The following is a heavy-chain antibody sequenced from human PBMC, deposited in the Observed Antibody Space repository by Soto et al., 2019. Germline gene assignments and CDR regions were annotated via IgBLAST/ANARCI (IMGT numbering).Heavy chain of an antibody. CDR1: GDSFNRYW. D-gene: IGHD6-13*01. CDR3: ASTSSDGKSYYGMDV. Sequence: PGESRKISCKGSGDSFNRYWIGWVRQMPGKGLEWMGIIYPGDSDTRYSPSFQGQVTISVDKSITTAYLQWNSLKASDTAVFYCASTSSDGKSYYGMDVWGQGTTVPVSS. J-gene: IGHJ6*02. CDR2: IYPGDSDT. V-gene: IGHV5-51*01.